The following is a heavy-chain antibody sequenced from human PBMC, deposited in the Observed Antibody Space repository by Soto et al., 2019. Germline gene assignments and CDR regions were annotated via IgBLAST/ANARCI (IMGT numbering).Heavy chain of an antibody. CDR2: ISGSGGST. V-gene: IGHV3-23*01. D-gene: IGHD6-13*01. CDR1: GFTFSSYA. Sequence: EVQLLESRGGLVQPGGSLRLSCAASGFTFSSYAMSWVRQAPGKGLEWVSAISGSGGSTYYPDSVKGRFTISRDNSKNTLYLQMNSLRAEDTAVYYCAAAGTSYYGLDVWGQGTTVTVSS. CDR3: AAAGTSYYGLDV. J-gene: IGHJ6*02.